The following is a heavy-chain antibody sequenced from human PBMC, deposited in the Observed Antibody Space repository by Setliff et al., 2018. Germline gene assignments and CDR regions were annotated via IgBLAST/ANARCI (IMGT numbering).Heavy chain of an antibody. J-gene: IGHJ4*02. CDR1: GGSITESC. V-gene: IGHV4-4*07. CDR3: AKERYFDWFFEN. D-gene: IGHD3-9*01. Sequence: SETLSLTCTVSGGSITESCWSWIRQPAGKGLEWIGRVHASGSPNYNPSFKGRVTISLDTSTNQFSLNLNSVTAADTAVYYCAKERYFDWFFENWGQGTLVTVSS. CDR2: VHASGSP.